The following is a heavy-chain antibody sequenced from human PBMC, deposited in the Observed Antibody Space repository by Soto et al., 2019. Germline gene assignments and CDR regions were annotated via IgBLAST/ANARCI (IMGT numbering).Heavy chain of an antibody. D-gene: IGHD1-26*01. CDR3: ARWYSGSNSYYYGMYV. CDR1: GGTFSSYA. V-gene: IGHV1-69*01. CDR2: IIPIFGTA. J-gene: IGHJ6*01. Sequence: QVQLVQSGAEVKKPGSSVKVSCKASGGTFSSYAISWVRQAPGQGLEWMGGIIPIFGTANYAQKFQGRVTITSYESTSKAYMELSSLITEDTVVYYCARWYSGSNSYYYGMYVSGQVTTVTVSS.